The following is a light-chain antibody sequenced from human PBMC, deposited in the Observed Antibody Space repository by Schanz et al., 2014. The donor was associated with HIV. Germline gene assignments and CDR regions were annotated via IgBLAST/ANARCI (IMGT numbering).Light chain of an antibody. CDR1: QSVSDW. CDR2: EAS. Sequence: IQMTQSRSTLSASVGDRVTITCRASQSVSDWLAWYQQKPGKAPNLLISEASILESGVPSRFSGSGSGTEFTLTISSLQHEDFAIYYCQQSFVPPWTFGQGTKVEVK. J-gene: IGKJ1*01. CDR3: QQSFVPPWT. V-gene: IGKV1-5*03.